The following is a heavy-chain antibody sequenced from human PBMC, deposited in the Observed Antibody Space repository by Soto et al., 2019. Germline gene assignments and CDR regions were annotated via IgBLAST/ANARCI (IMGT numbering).Heavy chain of an antibody. CDR1: GGTFSEDA. Sequence: QVQLEQSGAEVKMPGSSVRVSCKASGGTFSEDAISWVRQAPGQGLEWMGGTIPISDSPKYAQKFQGRVIISAGKAKGTRYMELSSLRYDDTAIYFCARGHSGFDVRFDSWGQGNPITVSS. J-gene: IGHJ4*02. CDR2: TIPISDSP. V-gene: IGHV1-69*06. D-gene: IGHD3-10*01. CDR3: ARGHSGFDVRFDS.